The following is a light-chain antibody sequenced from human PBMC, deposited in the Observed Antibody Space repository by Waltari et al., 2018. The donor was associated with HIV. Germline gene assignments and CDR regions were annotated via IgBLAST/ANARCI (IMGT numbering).Light chain of an antibody. Sequence: SYELTQPPSVSVSPGQTASFTCSGDKLGDKYACWYQQKPGQSPVLVIYQDSKRPSGIPGRFSGSNSGNTATLTISGTQAMDEADYYCQAWDSSTAVFGGGTKLTVL. J-gene: IGLJ2*01. CDR3: QAWDSSTAV. V-gene: IGLV3-1*01. CDR2: QDS. CDR1: KLGDKY.